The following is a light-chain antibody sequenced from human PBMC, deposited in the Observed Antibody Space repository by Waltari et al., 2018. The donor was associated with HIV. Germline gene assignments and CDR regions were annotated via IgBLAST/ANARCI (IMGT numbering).Light chain of an antibody. CDR3: SSYSSTTGHVV. CDR1: TAGIAGDHR. CDR2: DVN. Sequence: QSGLAQPASVSGSLGQTIAIFCPGSTAGIAGDHRVSWYQLDTGNLPQLLIYDVNQRPSGISDRFSGSRSGNTASLTISGLLTDDESEYFCSSYSSTTGHVVFGGGTKVTV. V-gene: IGLV2-14*03. J-gene: IGLJ3*02.